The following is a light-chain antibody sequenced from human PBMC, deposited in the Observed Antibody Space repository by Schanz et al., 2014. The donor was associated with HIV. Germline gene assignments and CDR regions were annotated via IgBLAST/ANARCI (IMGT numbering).Light chain of an antibody. Sequence: EIVLTQTPVTLSLSPGERATLSCRASQSVSSYLAWYQQKPGQAPRLLIYGASSRATGIPDRFSGSGSGTDFTLTISRLETEDFAVYSCQHYGSSRPWTFGQGTKVEIK. CDR1: QSVSSY. CDR2: GAS. J-gene: IGKJ1*01. V-gene: IGKV3-20*01. CDR3: QHYGSSRPWT.